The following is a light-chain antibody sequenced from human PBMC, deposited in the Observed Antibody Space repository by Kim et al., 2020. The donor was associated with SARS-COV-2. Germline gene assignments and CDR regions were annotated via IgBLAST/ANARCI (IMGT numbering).Light chain of an antibody. J-gene: IGLJ2*01. V-gene: IGLV2-11*03. CDR3: CSYSFRGCF. CDR1: SDDIGGYNY. Sequence: PGQSVTISCTGSSDDIGGYNYVSWYQQHPGKAPKLIIFDVTKRPSGVPDRFSGSKSGNTASLAVSELQTEDEADYYCCSYSFRGCFFGGGTQLTVL. CDR2: DVT.